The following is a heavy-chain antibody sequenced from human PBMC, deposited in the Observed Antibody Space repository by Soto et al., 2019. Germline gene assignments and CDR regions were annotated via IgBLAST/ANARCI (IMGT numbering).Heavy chain of an antibody. D-gene: IGHD6-13*01. CDR3: ASSPTENSSPLYRSLFFDY. CDR1: GGSFSGYY. CDR2: INHSGST. J-gene: IGHJ4*02. V-gene: IGHV4-34*01. Sequence: SETLSLTCAVYGGSFSGYYWSWIRQPPGKGLEWIGEINHSGSTNYNPSLKSRVTISVDTSKNQFSLKLSSVTAADTAVYYCASSPTENSSPLYRSLFFDYWGQGTLVTVSS.